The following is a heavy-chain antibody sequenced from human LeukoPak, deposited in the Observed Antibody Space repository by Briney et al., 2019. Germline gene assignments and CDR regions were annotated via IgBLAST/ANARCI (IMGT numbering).Heavy chain of an antibody. CDR3: ARDFERSGWLDP. J-gene: IGHJ5*02. CDR2: IYSGGTT. V-gene: IGHV3-66*01. Sequence: PGGSLRLSCVVSGFTVSSNYMSWVRQAPGKGLEWVSVIYSGGTTYYADSVKGRFTISRDNSKNTLYLVMNSLRAEDTAVYYCARDFERSGWLDPWGQGTLVTVSS. CDR1: GFTVSSNY.